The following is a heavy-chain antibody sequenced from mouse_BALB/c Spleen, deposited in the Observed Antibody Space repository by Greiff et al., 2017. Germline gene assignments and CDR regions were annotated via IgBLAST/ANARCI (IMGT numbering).Heavy chain of an antibody. V-gene: IGHV14-1*02. Sequence: VQLKQSGAELVRPGALVKLSCKASGFNIKDYYMHWVKQRPEQGLEWIGWIDPENGNTIYDPKFQGKASITADTSSNTAYLQLSSLTSEDTAVYYCARDGSWFAYWGQGTLVTVSA. CDR3: ARDGSWFAY. J-gene: IGHJ3*01. CDR2: IDPENGNT. CDR1: GFNIKDYY. D-gene: IGHD2-3*01.